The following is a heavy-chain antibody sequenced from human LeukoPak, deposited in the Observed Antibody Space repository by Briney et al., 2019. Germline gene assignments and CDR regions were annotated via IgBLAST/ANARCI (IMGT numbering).Heavy chain of an antibody. Sequence: SETLSLTCTVSGGSISSYYWSWIRQPPGKGLEWIGYIYYSGSTNYNPSLKSRVTISVDTSKNQFSLKLSSVTAADTAVYYCARGHDFWSGYYEDYYYYMDVWGKGTTVTVSS. J-gene: IGHJ6*03. CDR1: GGSISSYY. V-gene: IGHV4-59*08. CDR2: IYYSGST. CDR3: ARGHDFWSGYYEDYYYYMDV. D-gene: IGHD3-3*01.